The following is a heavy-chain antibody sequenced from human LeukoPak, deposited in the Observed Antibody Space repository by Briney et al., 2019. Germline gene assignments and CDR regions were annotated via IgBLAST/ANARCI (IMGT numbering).Heavy chain of an antibody. V-gene: IGHV4-39*07. CDR1: GGSISSSNYF. J-gene: IGHJ4*02. D-gene: IGHD7-27*01. Sequence: SETLSLTCNVSGGSISSSNYFWGWIRQPPGKGLEWIASIYYTGSAYYNPSLKSRVSISINTSKNQFSLKLTSVTAADTAVFYCARLLGGHYSFDNWGQGTLVTVSS. CDR3: ARLLGGHYSFDN. CDR2: IYYTGSA.